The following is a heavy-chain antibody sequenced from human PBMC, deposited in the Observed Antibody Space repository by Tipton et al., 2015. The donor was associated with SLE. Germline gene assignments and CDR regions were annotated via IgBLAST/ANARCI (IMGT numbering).Heavy chain of an antibody. CDR1: GGSFSGYY. Sequence: TLSLTCAVYGGSFSGYYWSWIRQPPGKGLEWIGEIYHSGGTNYNPSLKSRVTISVDRSKNQFSLKLSTVTAADTAVYFCARADIAVAGTFDHWGQGTLVTVSS. CDR3: ARADIAVAGTFDH. J-gene: IGHJ4*02. D-gene: IGHD6-19*01. V-gene: IGHV4-34*01. CDR2: IYHSGGT.